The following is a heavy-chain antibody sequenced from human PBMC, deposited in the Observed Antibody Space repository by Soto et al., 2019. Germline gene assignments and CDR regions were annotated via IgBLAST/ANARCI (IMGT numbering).Heavy chain of an antibody. CDR2: IIPIFGTA. V-gene: IGHV1-69*06. CDR3: ARGDYDYVWGSSSGWYFDL. CDR1: GGTFSSYA. D-gene: IGHD3-16*01. J-gene: IGHJ2*01. Sequence: QVQLVQSGAEVKKPGSSVKVSCKASGGTFSSYAISWVRQAPGQGLEWMGGIIPIFGTANYAQKFQGRVTITADKSTSTAYMELSSLRSEDTAVYYCARGDYDYVWGSSSGWYFDLWGRGTLVTVS.